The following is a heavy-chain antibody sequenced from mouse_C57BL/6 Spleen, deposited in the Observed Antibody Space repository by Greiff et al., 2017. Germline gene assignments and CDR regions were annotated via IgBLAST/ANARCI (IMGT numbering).Heavy chain of an antibody. Sequence: VQLQQSGPELVKPGASVKIPCKASGYTFTDYNMDWVKQSHGKSLEWIGDINPNNGGTIYNQKFKGKATLTVDKSSSTAYMELRSLTSEDTAVYYCARRARYYGSSYRYFDVWGTGTTVTVSS. V-gene: IGHV1-18*01. CDR1: GYTFTDYN. D-gene: IGHD1-1*01. J-gene: IGHJ1*03. CDR3: ARRARYYGSSYRYFDV. CDR2: INPNNGGT.